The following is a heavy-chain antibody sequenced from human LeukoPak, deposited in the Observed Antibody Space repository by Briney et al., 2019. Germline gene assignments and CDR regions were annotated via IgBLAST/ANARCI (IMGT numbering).Heavy chain of an antibody. CDR3: AKIDSDGFNYNH. J-gene: IGHJ4*02. CDR1: GFTFSNYA. D-gene: IGHD5-24*01. CDR2: ISGRGGST. V-gene: IGHV3-23*01. Sequence: GRSLRLSCAASGFTFSNYAMSWVRQPPGKGLEWVSGISGRGGSTYYADSVKGRFTISRDSSKNTLYLQMNSLRVDDTAVYYCAKIDSDGFNYNHWGQGTLVTVSS.